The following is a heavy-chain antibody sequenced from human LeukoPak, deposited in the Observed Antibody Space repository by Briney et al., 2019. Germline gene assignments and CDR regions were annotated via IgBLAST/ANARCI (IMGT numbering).Heavy chain of an antibody. D-gene: IGHD1-7*01. J-gene: IGHJ3*02. V-gene: IGHV4-59*01. CDR2: IYYSGST. CDR1: GGSFSGYY. CDR3: ARAPGNSGGAFDI. Sequence: PSETLSLTCAVYGGSFSGYYWSWIRQPPGKGLEWIGYIYYSGSTNYNPSLKSRVTISVDTSKNQFSLKLSSVTAADTAVYYCARAPGNSGGAFDIWGQGTMVTVSS.